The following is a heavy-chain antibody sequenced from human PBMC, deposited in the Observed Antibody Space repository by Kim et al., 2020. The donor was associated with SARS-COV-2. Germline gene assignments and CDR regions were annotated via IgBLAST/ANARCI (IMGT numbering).Heavy chain of an antibody. CDR3: SLRVVGTGRYFDS. CDR2: ISSASSTK. V-gene: IGHV3-48*02. Sequence: GGSLRLSCAASGFTFSNFGMHWVRQAPGKGLEWLSYISSASSTKYYSDSVRGRFTISRDNAKNSLYLQMNSLRDGDTAVYYCSLRVVGTGRYFDSWGQGTLVTISS. CDR1: GFTFSNFG. J-gene: IGHJ4*02.